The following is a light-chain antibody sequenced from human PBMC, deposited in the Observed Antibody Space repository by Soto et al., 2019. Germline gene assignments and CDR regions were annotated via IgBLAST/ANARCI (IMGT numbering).Light chain of an antibody. J-gene: IGLJ2*01. CDR3: SSYTRSSSVV. CDR2: DVS. Sequence: QSALTQPASVSGSPGQSITISCTGTSSDVAYYNYVSWYQQHPGKAPKVMIYDVSYRPSGVSNRFSGSKSGNTASLTISGLQAEDEADYYCSSYTRSSSVVFGGGTKLTVL. V-gene: IGLV2-14*01. CDR1: SSDVAYYNY.